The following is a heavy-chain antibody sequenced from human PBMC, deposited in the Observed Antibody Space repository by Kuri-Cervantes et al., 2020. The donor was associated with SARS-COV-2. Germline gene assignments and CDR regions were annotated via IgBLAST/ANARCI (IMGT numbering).Heavy chain of an antibody. CDR2: IYYSGST. J-gene: IGHJ6*02. CDR1: GGSVSSGSYY. V-gene: IGHV4-61*01. CDR3: ARGRILRSNYGMDV. Sequence: GSLRLSCTVSGGSVSSGSYYWSWIRQPPGKGLEWIGYIYYSGSTNYNPSLKSRVTISVDTSKNQFSLKLSSVTAADTAVYYCARGRILRSNYGMDVWGQGTTVTVSS. D-gene: IGHD2-15*01.